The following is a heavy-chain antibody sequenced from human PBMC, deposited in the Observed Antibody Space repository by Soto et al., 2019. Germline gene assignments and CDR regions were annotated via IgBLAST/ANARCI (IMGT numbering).Heavy chain of an antibody. Sequence: QVQLVESGGGVVQPGRSLRLSCAASGFTFNSYGMHWVRQAPGKGLEWVAVISYDGSNKYYADSVKGRFTISRDNSKNTLFLQMNSLRAEDTAVYYCAKAATHPFWGQGTLVTVSS. V-gene: IGHV3-30*18. CDR2: ISYDGSNK. CDR3: AKAATHPF. CDR1: GFTFNSYG. J-gene: IGHJ4*02.